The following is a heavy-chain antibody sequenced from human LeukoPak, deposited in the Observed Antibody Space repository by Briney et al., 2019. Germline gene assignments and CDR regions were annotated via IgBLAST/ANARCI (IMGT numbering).Heavy chain of an antibody. J-gene: IGHJ4*02. CDR3: ARLPTGSPLHY. Sequence: GGSLRLSCAASGFTFSSYSMNWVRQAPGKGLVWVSSINSDGSSTRYADSVKGRFTISRDNAKDTLYLQMNSLRAEDTAVYYCARLPTGSPLHYWGQGTLVTVSS. CDR2: INSDGSST. D-gene: IGHD1-14*01. CDR1: GFTFSSYS. V-gene: IGHV3-74*01.